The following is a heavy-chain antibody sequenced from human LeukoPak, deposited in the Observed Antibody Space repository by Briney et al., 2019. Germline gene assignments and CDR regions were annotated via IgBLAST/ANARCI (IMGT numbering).Heavy chain of an antibody. V-gene: IGHV2-5*02. Sequence: SGPTLAKPTQTLTLTCTFSGFSLRTSGGGVGWIRHPPGKSLEWLVLIYWDDDKRYSPSLKSRLSITKDTSKNQVVLTMTSMDPVDTATYYCVYRSVEWFDPWGQGTLVTVSS. D-gene: IGHD3-3*01. CDR3: VYRSVEWFDP. CDR1: GFSLRTSGGG. CDR2: IYWDDDK. J-gene: IGHJ5*02.